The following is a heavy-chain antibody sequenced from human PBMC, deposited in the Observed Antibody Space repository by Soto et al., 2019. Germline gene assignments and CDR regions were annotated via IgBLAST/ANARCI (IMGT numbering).Heavy chain of an antibody. Sequence: PSQTLSLTCAISGDSVSSNSAAWNWIRQSPSGGLEWLGRTYYRSKWYNDYAVSVKSRITINPDTSKNQFSLQLNSVTPEDTAVYYCAREALLGYCSSTSCYVLDYWGQGTLVTVSS. CDR3: AREALLGYCSSTSCYVLDY. CDR2: TYYRSKWYN. J-gene: IGHJ4*02. CDR1: GDSVSSNSAA. V-gene: IGHV6-1*01. D-gene: IGHD2-2*01.